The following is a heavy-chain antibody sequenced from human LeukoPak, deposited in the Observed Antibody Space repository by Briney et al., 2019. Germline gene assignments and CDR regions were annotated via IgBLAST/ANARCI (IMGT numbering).Heavy chain of an antibody. Sequence: GGSLRLSCAASGFTFSSYWMSWVRQAPGKGLEWVAVTSYDGSNKYYADSVKGRFTISRDNSKNTLYLQMNSLRAEDTAVYYCARDAGDSSSWCFQHWGQGTLVTVSS. CDR2: TSYDGSNK. J-gene: IGHJ1*01. V-gene: IGHV3-30*03. D-gene: IGHD6-13*01. CDR3: ARDAGDSSSWCFQH. CDR1: GFTFSSYW.